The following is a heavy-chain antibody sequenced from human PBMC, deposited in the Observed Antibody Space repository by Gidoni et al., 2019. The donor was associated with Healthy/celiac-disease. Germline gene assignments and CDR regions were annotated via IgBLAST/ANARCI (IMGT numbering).Heavy chain of an antibody. CDR1: GFTFSSYA. CDR3: AKDIKAMIVVPEYFQH. D-gene: IGHD3-22*01. V-gene: IGHV3-23*01. J-gene: IGHJ1*01. CDR2: ISGSGGST. Sequence: EVQLLESVGGLVQPVGSLRLSCAASGFTFSSYAMSWVRQAPGKGLEWVSAISGSGGSTYYADSVKGRFTISRDNSKNTLYLQMNSLRAEDTAVYYCAKDIKAMIVVPEYFQHWGQGTLVTVSS.